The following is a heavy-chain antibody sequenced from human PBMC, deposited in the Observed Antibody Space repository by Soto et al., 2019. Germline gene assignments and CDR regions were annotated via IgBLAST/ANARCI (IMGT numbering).Heavy chain of an antibody. CDR3: AKGIKRPQDYYYYGMDV. CDR1: GFTFDDYA. D-gene: IGHD2-21*01. V-gene: IGHV3-9*01. CDR2: ISWNSGSI. J-gene: IGHJ6*02. Sequence: SLRLSCAASGFTFDDYAMHWVRQAPGKGLEWVSGISWNSGSIGYADSVKGRFTISRDNAKNSLYLQMNSLRAEDTALYYCAKGIKRPQDYYYYGMDVWGQGTTVTVSS.